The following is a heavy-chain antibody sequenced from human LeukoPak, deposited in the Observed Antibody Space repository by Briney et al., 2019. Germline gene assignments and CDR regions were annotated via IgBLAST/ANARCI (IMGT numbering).Heavy chain of an antibody. J-gene: IGHJ3*02. CDR2: IQEDGSNR. V-gene: IGHV3-7*01. CDR1: GFTLSYYW. CDR3: AREARGTRAAFDI. Sequence: PGGSLRLSCAASGFTLSYYWMSWVRQAQGKGLEWVANIQEDGSNRYYVGSVKGRFTISRDNAKNSVYLQMNSLRAEDTAVYYCAREARGTRAAFDIWGQGTMVTVS. D-gene: IGHD1-1*01.